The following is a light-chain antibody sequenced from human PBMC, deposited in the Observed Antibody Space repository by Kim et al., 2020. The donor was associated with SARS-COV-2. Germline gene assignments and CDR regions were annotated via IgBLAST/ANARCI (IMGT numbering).Light chain of an antibody. CDR1: QSISSY. Sequence: DIQMTQSPSTLSASVGDRVTITCRASQSISSYLAWYQQKPGKAPKLLIYKTSTLQTGVPSRFSGSGSGTEFTLTISSLQPDDFATYYCQHYISYPWTFGPGTKVDIK. CDR3: QHYISYPWT. V-gene: IGKV1-5*03. CDR2: KTS. J-gene: IGKJ1*01.